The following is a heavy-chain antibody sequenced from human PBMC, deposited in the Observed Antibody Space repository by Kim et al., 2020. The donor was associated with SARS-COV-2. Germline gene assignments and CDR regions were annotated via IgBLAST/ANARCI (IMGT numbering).Heavy chain of an antibody. J-gene: IGHJ2*01. Sequence: GGSLRLSCTASGFTFSAYWMHWVRQAPEKGLVWVSRITDTGNVQSYADSVKGRFTSSRDNAKNTLYLQMNSLRAEDTAVYYCARDWGVPDHDWHFDLWGRGTLVTVS. CDR1: GFTFSAYW. CDR2: ITDTGNVQ. D-gene: IGHD3-16*01. CDR3: ARDWGVPDHDWHFDL. V-gene: IGHV3-74*01.